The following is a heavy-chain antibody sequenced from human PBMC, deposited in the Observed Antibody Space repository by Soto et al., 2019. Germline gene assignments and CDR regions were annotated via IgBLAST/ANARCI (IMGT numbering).Heavy chain of an antibody. CDR2: ISGSGGST. D-gene: IGHD3-16*01. J-gene: IGHJ2*01. V-gene: IGHV3-23*01. Sequence: EVQLLESGGGLVQPGGSLRLSCAASGFTFSSYAMSWVRQAPGKGLEWVSAISGSGGSTYYADSVKGRFTISRDNSTNTLYLQMNSLSAEDTAVYYCAKRPYVKYWYFDLWGRGTLVTVSS. CDR3: AKRPYVKYWYFDL. CDR1: GFTFSSYA.